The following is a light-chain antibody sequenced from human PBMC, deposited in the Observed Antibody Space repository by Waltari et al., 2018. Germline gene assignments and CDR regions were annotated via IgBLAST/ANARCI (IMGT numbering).Light chain of an antibody. V-gene: IGKV1-5*03. CDR1: QSISKW. CDR3: QQYNSYSLLT. J-gene: IGKJ4*01. Sequence: DIRMTQSPSTLSASEGDRVIISCRASQSISKWLAWYQQKPGKAPKLLFYEASTLQSGVPSRFSGTGSGTDFTLTISSLQPDDFATYYCQQYNSYSLLTFGGGTKVEIK. CDR2: EAS.